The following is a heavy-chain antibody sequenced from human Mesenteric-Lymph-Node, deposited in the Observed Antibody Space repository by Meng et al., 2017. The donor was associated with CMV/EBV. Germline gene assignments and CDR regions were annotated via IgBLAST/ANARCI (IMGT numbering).Heavy chain of an antibody. CDR2: ISSGGSTI. D-gene: IGHD3-3*01. J-gene: IGHJ6*02. V-gene: IGHV3-11*01. Sequence: GESLKISCVASGFTFSDYYMSWIRQAPGKGLEWLSYISSGGSTIYYADSVKGRFTIPRDNAKNSLFLQMNSLRAEDTAVYYCATNYDFFSGYSHQFYYGMDVWGQGTTVTVSS. CDR3: ATNYDFFSGYSHQFYYGMDV. CDR1: GFTFSDYY.